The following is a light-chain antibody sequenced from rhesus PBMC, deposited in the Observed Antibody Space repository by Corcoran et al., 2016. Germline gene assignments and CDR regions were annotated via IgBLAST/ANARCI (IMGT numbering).Light chain of an antibody. CDR1: QSVSSY. CDR2: DAS. Sequence: QVILTQSPATLSLSPGERATLSCRASQSVSSYLAWYQQKPGQAPKLLIYDASSRATGIPNRFSGSGSGTDFTLTVSSLEPEDVGVYHCYQHSSGYSFGQGTKVEIK. J-gene: IGKJ2*01. CDR3: YQHSSGYS. V-gene: IGKV3-10*01.